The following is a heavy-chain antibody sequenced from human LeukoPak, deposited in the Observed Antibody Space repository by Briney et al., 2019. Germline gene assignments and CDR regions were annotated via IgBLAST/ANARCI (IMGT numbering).Heavy chain of an antibody. V-gene: IGHV3-74*01. Sequence: PGGSLRLSCAASGFTFSNYWMHWVRQAPGKGLVWVSRITSDGSSTNYADSVKGRFTISRDDSKNTVYLQMNRLRAEDTAVYYCARWVNNGGKGCYFDYWGQGILATVSS. D-gene: IGHD4-23*01. CDR3: ARWVNNGGKGCYFDY. J-gene: IGHJ4*02. CDR1: GFTFSNYW. CDR2: ITSDGSST.